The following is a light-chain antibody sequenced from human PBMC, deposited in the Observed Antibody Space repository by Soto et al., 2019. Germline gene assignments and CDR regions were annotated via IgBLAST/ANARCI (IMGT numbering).Light chain of an antibody. Sequence: QSALTQPPSASGSPGQSLTISCKGSNRDVGAYKYVSWYQQRPGTAPKMIIFEVDKRPSGVPNRFSGSRSGDKASLTVSGLQSEDDGLYYCAAHAGGNTWLFGGGTKVTVL. J-gene: IGLJ3*02. V-gene: IGLV2-8*01. CDR1: NRDVGAYKY. CDR2: EVD. CDR3: AAHAGGNTWL.